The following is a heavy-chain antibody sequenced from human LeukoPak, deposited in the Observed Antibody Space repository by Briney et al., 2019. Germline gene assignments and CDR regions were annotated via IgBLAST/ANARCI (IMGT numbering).Heavy chain of an antibody. V-gene: IGHV3-74*01. D-gene: IGHD2-21*01. Sequence: PGGSLRLSCAASGFTFSTYWMHWVRQAPGKGLVWVSRINSDGSMTNYADSVKGRFTISRDNSKNTLYLQMNSLRAEDTAVYYCAKDSGRGAYCGGDCKGPFDYWGQGTLVTVSS. CDR1: GFTFSTYW. CDR2: INSDGSMT. J-gene: IGHJ4*02. CDR3: AKDSGRGAYCGGDCKGPFDY.